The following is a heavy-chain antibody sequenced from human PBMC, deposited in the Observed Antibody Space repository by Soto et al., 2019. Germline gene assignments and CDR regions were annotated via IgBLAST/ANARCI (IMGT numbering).Heavy chain of an antibody. V-gene: IGHV4-59*01. Sequence: PSETLSLTCTVSGCTLSSYYWTWLRQSPGRGLEWIGYISYSGSTYYNPSLKSRVTISADTSKNQFSLRMNSMIAADTAVYCCARGDSDASVGYWGQGTLVTVSS. J-gene: IGHJ4*02. CDR1: GCTLSSYY. D-gene: IGHD2-15*01. CDR2: ISYSGST. CDR3: ARGDSDASVGY.